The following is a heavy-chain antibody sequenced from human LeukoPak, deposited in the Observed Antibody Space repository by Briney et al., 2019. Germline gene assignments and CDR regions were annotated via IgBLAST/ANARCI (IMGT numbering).Heavy chain of an antibody. Sequence: GGSLRLSCTASGFTFGDYAMSWFRQAPGKGLEWVALIWYDGSNEHYADSVRGRFSISRDNSMHTLYLQMNGLRAEDTAVYYCASFDRDYYFDYWGQGTLVTVSS. D-gene: IGHD3-9*01. V-gene: IGHV3-33*01. CDR2: IWYDGSNE. CDR1: GFTFGDYA. J-gene: IGHJ4*02. CDR3: ASFDRDYYFDY.